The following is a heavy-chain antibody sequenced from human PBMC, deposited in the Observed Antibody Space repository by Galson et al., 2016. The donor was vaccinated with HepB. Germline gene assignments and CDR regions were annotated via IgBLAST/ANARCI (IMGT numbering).Heavy chain of an antibody. D-gene: IGHD5-24*01. CDR2: ISSDGSNE. CDR1: GYIFGTYP. Sequence: SLRLSCAASGYIFGTYPMHWVRQAPGKGLEWVAVISSDGSNEWYADSVKGRFTISRDNSQNTLSLQMSSLRPEDTAAYYCARGAERWNYLDYWGQGALVTVSS. V-gene: IGHV3-30*04. CDR3: ARGAERWNYLDY. J-gene: IGHJ4*02.